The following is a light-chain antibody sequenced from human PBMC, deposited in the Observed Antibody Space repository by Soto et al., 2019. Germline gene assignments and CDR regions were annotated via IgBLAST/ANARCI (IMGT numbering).Light chain of an antibody. V-gene: IGKV3-11*01. CDR2: AAS. CDR1: QSVSSY. Sequence: EIVLTQSPATLSLSPGERATLSCRASQSVSSYFAWYQHKPGQAPRLLIYAASIRATGIPARFSGSGSGTDFKLTISSLEPEDFAVYYCQQRINWPFTCGQGTRLEIK. J-gene: IGKJ5*01. CDR3: QQRINWPFT.